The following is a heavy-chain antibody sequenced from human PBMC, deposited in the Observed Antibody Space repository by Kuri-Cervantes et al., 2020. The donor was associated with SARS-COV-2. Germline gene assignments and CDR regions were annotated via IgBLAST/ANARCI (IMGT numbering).Heavy chain of an antibody. D-gene: IGHD5-12*01. CDR2: IYYSGTT. J-gene: IGHJ2*01. CDR1: GDPISSGSYY. Sequence: GSLRLSCTVSGDPISSGSYYWGWIRQPPGKGLEWIGTIYYSGTTYYKPSLKSRVTISVDTSKNQFPLKLSSVTAADTAVYYCAREPPGWLRNSGENWYFDLWGRGTLVTVSS. CDR3: AREPPGWLRNSGENWYFDL. V-gene: IGHV4-39*06.